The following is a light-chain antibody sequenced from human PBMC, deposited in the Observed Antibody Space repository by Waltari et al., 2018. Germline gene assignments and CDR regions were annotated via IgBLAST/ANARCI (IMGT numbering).Light chain of an antibody. J-gene: IGLJ3*02. CDR3: CSYAGSRTWV. CDR2: EDI. V-gene: IGLV2-23*01. CDR1: SSDVGSYNL. Sequence: QSALTQPASVSGSPGQSITISCTGTSSDVGSYNLVSWYQQHPGKAPKLMIYEDIKRPSGVSNRFSRSKSGNTASLTISGLQAEDEADYYCCSYAGSRTWVFGGGTKLTVL.